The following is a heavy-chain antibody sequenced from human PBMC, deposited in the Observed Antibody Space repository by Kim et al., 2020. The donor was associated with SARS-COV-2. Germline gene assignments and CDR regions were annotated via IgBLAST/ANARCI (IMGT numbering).Heavy chain of an antibody. V-gene: IGHV4-61*01. D-gene: IGHD5-12*01. CDR3: ARDVDRHYYGMDV. Sequence: SETLSLTCTVSGGSVSSGSYYWSWIRQPPGKGLEWIGYIYYSGSTNYNPSLKSRVTISVDTSKNQFSLKLSSVTAADTAVYYCARDVDRHYYGMDVWGQGTTVTVSS. J-gene: IGHJ6*02. CDR1: GGSVSSGSYY. CDR2: IYYSGST.